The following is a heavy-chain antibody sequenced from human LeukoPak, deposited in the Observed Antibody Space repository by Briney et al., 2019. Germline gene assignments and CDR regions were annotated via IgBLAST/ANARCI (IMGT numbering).Heavy chain of an antibody. Sequence: KPSETLSLTCAVYGGSFSGYYWSWIRQPPGKGLEWIGEINHSGRTNYNPSLKSRVTISVDTSKNQFSLKLSSVTAADTAVYYWARGRGLWFGELLYRTTNWFDPWGQGTLVTVSS. CDR2: INHSGRT. J-gene: IGHJ5*02. CDR1: GGSFSGYY. CDR3: ARGRGLWFGELLYRTTNWFDP. V-gene: IGHV4-34*01. D-gene: IGHD3-10*01.